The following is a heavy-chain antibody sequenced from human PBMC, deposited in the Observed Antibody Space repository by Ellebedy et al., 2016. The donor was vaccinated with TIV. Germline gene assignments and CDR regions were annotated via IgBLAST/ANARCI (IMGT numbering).Heavy chain of an antibody. V-gene: IGHV4-4*02. J-gene: IGHJ4*02. D-gene: IGHD3-10*01. Sequence: SETLSLTXAVSGGSISSSNWWSWVRQPPGKGLEWIGEIYHSGSTNYNPSLKSRVTISVDKSKNQFSLKLSSVTAADTAVYYCARETVTSMVRGVAGFDYWGQGTLDTVSS. CDR2: IYHSGST. CDR1: GGSISSSNW. CDR3: ARETVTSMVRGVAGFDY.